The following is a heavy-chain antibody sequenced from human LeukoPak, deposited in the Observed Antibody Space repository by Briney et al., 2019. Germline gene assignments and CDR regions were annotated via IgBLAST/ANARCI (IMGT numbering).Heavy chain of an antibody. CDR2: ISAYNGNT. D-gene: IGHD6-13*01. J-gene: IGHJ1*01. V-gene: IGHV1-18*01. Sequence: GASVKVSCKASGYTFTSYGISWVRQAPGQGLEWMGWISAYNGNTNYAQKLQGRVTMTTDTSTSTAYMELRSLRSDDTAVYYCAGDDSAAAAEEYFQHWGQGTLVTVSS. CDR1: GYTFTSYG. CDR3: AGDDSAAAAEEYFQH.